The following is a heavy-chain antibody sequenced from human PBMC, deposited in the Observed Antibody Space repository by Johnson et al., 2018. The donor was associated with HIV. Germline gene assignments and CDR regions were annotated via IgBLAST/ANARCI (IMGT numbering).Heavy chain of an antibody. CDR3: AKGLIGAFDI. D-gene: IGHD2/OR15-2a*01. Sequence: EQLVESGGGLVQPGGSLRLSCAASGFTVSSNYMSWVRQAPGKGLEWVSAISGSGGSTYYADSVKGRFTISRDNSKNTLYLQMNSLRAEDTAVYYCAKGLIGAFDIWGQGTMVTVSS. J-gene: IGHJ3*02. V-gene: IGHV3-23*04. CDR2: ISGSGGST. CDR1: GFTVSSNY.